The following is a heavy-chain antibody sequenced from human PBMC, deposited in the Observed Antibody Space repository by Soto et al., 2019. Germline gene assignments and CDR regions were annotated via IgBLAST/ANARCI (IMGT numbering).Heavy chain of an antibody. J-gene: IGHJ5*02. D-gene: IGHD6-19*01. V-gene: IGHV1-69*13. CDR1: GYTFTSYA. CDR2: IIPIFGTA. CDR3: AREYSSGWPDH. Sequence: TSVKVSCKASGYTFTSYAISWVRPAPGQGLEWMGGIIPIFGTANYAQKFQGRVTITADESTSTAYMELSSPRSEDTAVYYCAREYSSGWPDHWGQGTLVTVSS.